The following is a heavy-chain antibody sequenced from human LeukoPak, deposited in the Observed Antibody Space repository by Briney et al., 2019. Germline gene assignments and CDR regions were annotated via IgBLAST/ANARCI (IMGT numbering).Heavy chain of an antibody. J-gene: IGHJ4*02. CDR1: GGTFSSYA. D-gene: IGHD2-2*01. V-gene: IGHV1-69*05. CDR2: IIPIFGTA. Sequence: SVKASCKASGGTFSSYAISWVRQAPGQGLEWMGGIIPIFGTANYAQKFQGRVTITTDESTSTAYMELSSLRSEDTAVYYCAIGPWVPAAIIDYWGQGTLVTVSS. CDR3: AIGPWVPAAIIDY.